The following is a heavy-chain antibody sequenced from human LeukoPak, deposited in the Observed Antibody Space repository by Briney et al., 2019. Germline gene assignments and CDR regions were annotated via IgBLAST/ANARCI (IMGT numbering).Heavy chain of an antibody. CDR1: GYTFTSYY. CDR3: ARDPRAAAATGWFDH. CDR2: INSSGGST. V-gene: IGHV1-46*01. J-gene: IGHJ5*02. D-gene: IGHD6-13*01. Sequence: GASVKVSCKASGYTFTSYYMHWVRQAPGQGLEWLGIINSSGGSTSYAQKFQGRVTMTRDTSTSTVYMELSSLRFEDTAVYYCARDPRAAAATGWFDHWGQGTLVTVSS.